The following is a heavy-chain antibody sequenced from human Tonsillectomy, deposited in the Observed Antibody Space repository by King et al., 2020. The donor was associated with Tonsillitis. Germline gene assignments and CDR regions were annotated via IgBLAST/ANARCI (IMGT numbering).Heavy chain of an antibody. J-gene: IGHJ6*03. V-gene: IGHV3-9*01. Sequence: DVQLVESGGGLVQPGRSLRLSCAASGFSFDDYAMHWVRQAPGKGLEWVSGISRNSGSIGYEDSVKGRFNISRDNAKNSLYLQMNSLRAEDTALYYCTKDRAAAGISYNYDYMGVWGKGTSVTVSS. CDR1: GFSFDDYA. CDR3: TKDRAAAGISYNYDYMGV. D-gene: IGHD6-13*01. CDR2: ISRNSGSI.